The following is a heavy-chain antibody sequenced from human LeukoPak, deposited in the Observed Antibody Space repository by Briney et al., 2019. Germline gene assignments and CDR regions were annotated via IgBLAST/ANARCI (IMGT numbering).Heavy chain of an antibody. CDR2: IYYSGST. V-gene: IGHV4-31*03. CDR1: GGSISRGAHY. CDR3: ARERAAAVDH. J-gene: IGHJ4*02. Sequence: SETLSLTCTVSGGSISRGAHYWYWIRQHPGEGLEWIGYIYYSGSTYYNPSLKSRVTISVDTSKNQFSLRLTSVTAADTAVYYCARERAAAVDHWGQGTLVSVSS. D-gene: IGHD6-13*01.